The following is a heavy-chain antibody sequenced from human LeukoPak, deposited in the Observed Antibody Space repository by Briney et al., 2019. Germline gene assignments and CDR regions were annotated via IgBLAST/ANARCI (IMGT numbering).Heavy chain of an antibody. CDR3: ARPFYYGSGSLPGNYFDY. CDR2: IYPGDSDT. J-gene: IGHJ4*02. CDR1: GYSFTSYW. D-gene: IGHD3-10*01. Sequence: GESLKISCKGSGYSFTSYWIGWVRQMPGKGLEWMGIIYPGDSDTRYSPSFQGQVTISADKSISTAYLQWSSLKASDTAMYYCARPFYYGSGSLPGNYFDYWGQGTLVTVSS. V-gene: IGHV5-51*01.